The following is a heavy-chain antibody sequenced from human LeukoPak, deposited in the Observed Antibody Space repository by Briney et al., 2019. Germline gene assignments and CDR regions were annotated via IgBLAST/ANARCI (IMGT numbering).Heavy chain of an antibody. CDR3: GRDGGRPYYYGSGSPYYFDY. D-gene: IGHD3-10*01. CDR2: IRLSETTT. CDR1: GFTFRNYA. V-gene: IGHV3-23*01. J-gene: IGHJ4*02. Sequence: GGSLRLSCATSGFTFRNYAMTWVRQAPGKGLEWVSSIRLSETTTYYTDSVKGRFTISRDNSKNTLYLQMNSLRAEDTAVYYCGRDGGRPYYYGSGSPYYFDYWGQGTLVTVSS.